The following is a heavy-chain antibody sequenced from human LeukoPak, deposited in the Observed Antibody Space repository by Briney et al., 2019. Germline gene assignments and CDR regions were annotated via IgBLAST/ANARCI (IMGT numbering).Heavy chain of an antibody. J-gene: IGHJ4*02. D-gene: IGHD3-10*01. CDR2: IYYSGST. CDR1: GGSISSSSYY. Sequence: SETLSLTCTVSGGSISSSSYYWVWIRQPPGKGLEGIGSIYYSGSTYYNPSLKSRVTISVDTSKNQFSLKLSSVTAADTAVYYCASFYGSGSYYPKPDYWGQGTLVTVSS. V-gene: IGHV4-39*01. CDR3: ASFYGSGSYYPKPDY.